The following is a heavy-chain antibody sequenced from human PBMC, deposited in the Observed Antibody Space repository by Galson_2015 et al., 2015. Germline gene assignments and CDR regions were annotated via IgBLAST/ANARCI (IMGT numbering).Heavy chain of an antibody. Sequence: CAISGDSVSSNSAAWNWIRQSPSRGLEWLGRTYYRSKWYNDYAVSVKSRITINPDTSKNQFSLQLNSVTPEDTAVYYCARDVYCSGGSCYSGMYGWFDPWGQGTQVTVSS. V-gene: IGHV6-1*01. J-gene: IGHJ5*02. CDR3: ARDVYCSGGSCYSGMYGWFDP. D-gene: IGHD2-15*01. CDR1: GDSVSSNSAA. CDR2: TYYRSKWYN.